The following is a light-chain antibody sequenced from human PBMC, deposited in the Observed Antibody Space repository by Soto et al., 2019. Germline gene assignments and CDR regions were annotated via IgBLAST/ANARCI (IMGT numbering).Light chain of an antibody. CDR1: SSDVGDYNY. CDR2: EVS. CDR3: CSYTSTSARV. V-gene: IGLV2-14*03. J-gene: IGLJ1*01. Sequence: QSALAQPASVSGSPGQSITISCTGTSSDVGDYNYVSWYQQHPGKAPKLIIYEVSTRSSGISNRFSGSKSGNTASLTISGLQAADEADYYCCSYTSTSARVFGTGTKV.